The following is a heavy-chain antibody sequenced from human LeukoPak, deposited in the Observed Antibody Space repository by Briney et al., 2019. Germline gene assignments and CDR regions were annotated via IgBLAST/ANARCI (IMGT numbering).Heavy chain of an antibody. J-gene: IGHJ4*02. CDR1: GFTFDDYA. CDR2: ISWNSGSI. D-gene: IGHD3-22*01. Sequence: PGGSLRLSCAASGFTFDDYAMHWVRQAPGKGLEWVSGISWNSGSIGYADSVKGRFTISRDNAKNSLYLQMNSLRAEDTALYYCAKGYYYDSSGYGSVLDYWGQGTLVTVSS. V-gene: IGHV3-9*01. CDR3: AKGYYYDSSGYGSVLDY.